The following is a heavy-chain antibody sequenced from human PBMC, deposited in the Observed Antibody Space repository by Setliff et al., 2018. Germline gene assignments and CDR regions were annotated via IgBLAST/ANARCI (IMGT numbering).Heavy chain of an antibody. Sequence: PGESLKISCQASGYIFTTHWIGWVRQMPGKGLEWMGIIYPGDSDTTYSPSFRGQVTMSVDKSISTAYLQWSSLKASDTARYYCARLGSSSWYYDVFDIWGQGTMVTVSS. V-gene: IGHV5-51*01. CDR2: IYPGDSDT. D-gene: IGHD6-13*01. J-gene: IGHJ3*02. CDR3: ARLGSSSWYYDVFDI. CDR1: GYIFTTHW.